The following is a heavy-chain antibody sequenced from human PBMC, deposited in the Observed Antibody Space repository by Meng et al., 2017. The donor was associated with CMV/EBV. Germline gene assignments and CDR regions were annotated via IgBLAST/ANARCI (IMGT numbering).Heavy chain of an antibody. V-gene: IGHV4-34*01. CDR3: ARGYCSSTSCYTGRYFDY. CDR1: GGSFSGYY. CDR2: INHSGST. J-gene: IGHJ4*02. Sequence: SETLSLTCAVYGGSFSGYYWSWIRQPPGKGLEWIGEINHSGSTNYNPSLKSRVTISVDTSKNQFSLKLSSVTAADTAVYYCARGYCSSTSCYTGRYFDYWDQGTLVTVSS. D-gene: IGHD2-2*02.